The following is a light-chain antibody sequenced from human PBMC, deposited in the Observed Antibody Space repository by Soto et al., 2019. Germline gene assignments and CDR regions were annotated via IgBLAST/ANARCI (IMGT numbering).Light chain of an antibody. J-gene: IGKJ1*01. CDR3: QQYNSYSWT. CDR2: GAS. V-gene: IGKV3-20*01. CDR1: QSVSSSY. Sequence: EIVLKQSPGTVSLSPGERATLACRASQSVSSSYLAWYQQKPGQAPRLLIYGASSRATGIPDRFSGSGSGTEFTLTISSLQPDDFATYYCQQYNSYSWTFGQGTKVDIK.